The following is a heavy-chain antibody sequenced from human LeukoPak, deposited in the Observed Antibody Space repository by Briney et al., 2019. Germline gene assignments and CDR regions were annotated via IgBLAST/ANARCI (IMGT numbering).Heavy chain of an antibody. J-gene: IGHJ4*02. CDR2: ISKDGTNK. V-gene: IGHV3-30-3*01. CDR3: AILGYSSSVFDC. Sequence: SLRLSCAASGFTFSNYAIHWVRQAPGKGLEWAALISKDGTNKYYPDSVKGRFTISRDNSKNTLYLQMNSLRAEDTAVYYCAILGYSSSVFDCWGQGTLVTVSS. CDR1: GFTFSNYA. D-gene: IGHD6-13*01.